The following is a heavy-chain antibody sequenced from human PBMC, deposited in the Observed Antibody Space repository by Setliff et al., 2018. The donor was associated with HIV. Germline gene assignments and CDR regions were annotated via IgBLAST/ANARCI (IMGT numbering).Heavy chain of an antibody. J-gene: IGHJ4*02. CDR2: FYYSGST. CDR3: ARGDGSSGWSGYFDY. Sequence: SETLSLTCAVSGGSISSSNYYWVWIRQPPGKELEWIGSFYYSGSTYYNPSLKSRVTISVDTSKNQFSLSLTSVTAADTAVYYCARGDGSSGWSGYFDYWGQGTLVTVSS. D-gene: IGHD6-19*01. CDR1: GGSISSSNYY. V-gene: IGHV4-39*07.